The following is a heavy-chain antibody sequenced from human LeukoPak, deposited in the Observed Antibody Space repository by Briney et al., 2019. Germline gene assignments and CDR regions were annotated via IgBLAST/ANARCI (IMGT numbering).Heavy chain of an antibody. V-gene: IGHV3-21*01. Sequence: PGGSLRLSCAASAFSLNAYNMNWVRQAPGKGLEWVSSISYTGTYIYYADSVKGRFTISRDNAKNSLYLQMNSLRAEDTAVYYCARDKQQLDTFDYWGQGTLVTVSS. CDR1: AFSLNAYN. CDR3: ARDKQQLDTFDY. D-gene: IGHD6-13*01. CDR2: ISYTGTYI. J-gene: IGHJ4*02.